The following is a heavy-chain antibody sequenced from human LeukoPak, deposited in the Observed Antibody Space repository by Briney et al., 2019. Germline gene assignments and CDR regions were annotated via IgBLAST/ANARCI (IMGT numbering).Heavy chain of an antibody. CDR1: GFTFTGYY. CDR2: INPNSGGT. D-gene: IGHD3-10*01. J-gene: IGHJ4*02. CDR3: ARDLFYSVTGTYYNVGRVFNY. Sequence: ASVKVSCKASGFTFTGYYMHWVRQAPGQGLEWMGWINPNSGGTNYAQKFQGSVTMTRDTSITTAYMELTSLRSDDTAVYYCARDLFYSVTGTYYNVGRVFNYWGQGTLVTVSS. V-gene: IGHV1-2*02.